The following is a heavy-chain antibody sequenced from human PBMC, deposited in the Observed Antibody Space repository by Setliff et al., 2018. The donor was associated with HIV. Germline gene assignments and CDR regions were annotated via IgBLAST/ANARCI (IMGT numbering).Heavy chain of an antibody. D-gene: IGHD3-3*01. V-gene: IGHV4-39*01. Sequence: PSETLSLTCTVSGGSISSSNYYWGWLRQPPGKGLEWIGSIYYSGNTYYNPSLKSRVTISVDTSKNQFSLKLSSVTAADTAVYHCARTHYNFNLLEYYYYYYMDVWGKGTTVTVSS. CDR1: GGSISSSNYY. CDR3: ARTHYNFNLLEYYYYYYMDV. J-gene: IGHJ6*03. CDR2: IYYSGNT.